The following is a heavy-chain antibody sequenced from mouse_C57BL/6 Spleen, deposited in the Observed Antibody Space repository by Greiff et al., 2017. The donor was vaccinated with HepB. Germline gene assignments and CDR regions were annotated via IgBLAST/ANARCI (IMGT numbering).Heavy chain of an antibody. V-gene: IGHV3-2*02. Sequence: LLESGPGLVKPSQSLSLTCTVTGYSITSGYGWNWIRQFPGNKLEWMGYISYSGSTNYNPSLKSRISITRDTSKNQFFLQLNSVTTEDTATYYCARTARIKYWSQGTTLTVSS. J-gene: IGHJ2*01. D-gene: IGHD1-2*01. CDR2: ISYSGST. CDR1: GYSITSGYG. CDR3: ARTARIKY.